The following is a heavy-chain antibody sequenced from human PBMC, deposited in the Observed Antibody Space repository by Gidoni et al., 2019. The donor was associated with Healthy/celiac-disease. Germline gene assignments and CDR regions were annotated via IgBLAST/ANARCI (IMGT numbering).Heavy chain of an antibody. J-gene: IGHJ6*02. CDR2: ISSSGSTI. CDR3: ASGSGGGSGWSKPFYYYYGMDV. D-gene: IGHD6-19*01. V-gene: IGHV3-11*01. CDR1: GFTFSDYY. Sequence: QVQLVDSGGGLVKPGGSLRLSFAASGFTFSDYYLNWHRQAPGKGLEWVSYISSSGSTIYYADSVKGRFTISRDNAKNSLYLQMNSRRAEDTAVYYCASGSGGGSGWSKPFYYYYGMDVWGQGTTVTVSS.